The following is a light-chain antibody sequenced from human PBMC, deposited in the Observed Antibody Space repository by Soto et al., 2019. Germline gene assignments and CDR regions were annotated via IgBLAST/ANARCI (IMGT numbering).Light chain of an antibody. Sequence: DIQMTQSPSSLSASVGDRVTITCQASQDISNYLNWYQQKPGKAPKLLIYDASNLETGVPSRFSGSGSGTDITFTISSLQPEDIATYDCQQYDNLPPPGTFGQGTRLEIK. J-gene: IGKJ5*01. V-gene: IGKV1-33*01. CDR1: QDISNY. CDR3: QQYDNLPPPGT. CDR2: DAS.